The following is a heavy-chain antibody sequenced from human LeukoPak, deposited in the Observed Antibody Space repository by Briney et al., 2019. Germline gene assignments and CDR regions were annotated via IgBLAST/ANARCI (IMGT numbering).Heavy chain of an antibody. V-gene: IGHV3-23*01. CDR3: AKESIRSGEQQLYYFDY. J-gene: IGHJ4*02. Sequence: GGSLRLSCAASGFTFSSYAMSWVRQAPGKGREWVSAINGSGGSTYYADSVKGRFTISRDNSKNTLYLQMNSLRAEDTAVYYCAKESIRSGEQQLYYFDYWGQGTLVTVSS. D-gene: IGHD6-13*01. CDR1: GFTFSSYA. CDR2: INGSGGST.